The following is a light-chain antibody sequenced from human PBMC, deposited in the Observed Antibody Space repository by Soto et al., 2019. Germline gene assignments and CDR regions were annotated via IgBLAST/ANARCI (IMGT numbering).Light chain of an antibody. Sequence: EIVLTQSPGTLSLSPGERATLSCRASQSVSSSYLAWYQQKPGQAPRLLIYGASSRATGIPDSFSGSGSGTDFTLTISRLEPEDFAVYYCLQYGSSRAFGGGTKVEIK. CDR3: LQYGSSRA. CDR2: GAS. J-gene: IGKJ4*01. V-gene: IGKV3-20*01. CDR1: QSVSSSY.